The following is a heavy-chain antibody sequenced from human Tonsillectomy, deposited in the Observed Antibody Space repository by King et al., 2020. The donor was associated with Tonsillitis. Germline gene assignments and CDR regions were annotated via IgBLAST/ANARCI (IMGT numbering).Heavy chain of an antibody. CDR2: MNPDSGNT. D-gene: IGHD2-2*01. J-gene: IGHJ4*02. CDR3: ARGGSIVAADIGGIWGCDY. CDR1: GYTFTNYD. Sequence: VQLVESGAEVKRPGASVKVSCKASGYTFTNYDINWVRQATGQGLEWMAWMNPDSGNTGYAHKFQGRVTMTRNTAISTAYMELSSLRSDDTAVYYCARGGSIVAADIGGIWGCDYWGQGTLVTVSS. V-gene: IGHV1-8*01.